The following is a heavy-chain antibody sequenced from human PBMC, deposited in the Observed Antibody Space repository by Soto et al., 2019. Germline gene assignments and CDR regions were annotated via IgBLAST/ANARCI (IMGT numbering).Heavy chain of an antibody. Sequence: ESGGGVVQPGWSLRLSCAASGFSISDYGMEWVRQAPGKGLEWVALISYDGNNTYYADSVKGRFTISRDNSKDTLFLQMTGLLAEDTAVYYCAKGAGDRLSLGMDVWGQGTTVTVSS. D-gene: IGHD1-26*01. J-gene: IGHJ6*02. CDR1: GFSISDYG. V-gene: IGHV3-30*18. CDR2: ISYDGNNT. CDR3: AKGAGDRLSLGMDV.